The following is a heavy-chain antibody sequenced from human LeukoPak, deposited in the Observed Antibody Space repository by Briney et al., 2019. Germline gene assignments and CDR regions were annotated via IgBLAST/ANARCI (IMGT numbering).Heavy chain of an antibody. Sequence: SVKVSCKASGGTFSSYAISWVRQAPGQGLEWMGGIIPIFGTANYAQKFQGRVTITADESTSTAYMELGSLRSEDTAVYYCARAVVPAAQNSGFDYWGQGTLVTVSS. CDR1: GGTFSSYA. J-gene: IGHJ4*02. CDR3: ARAVVPAAQNSGFDY. D-gene: IGHD2-2*01. V-gene: IGHV1-69*13. CDR2: IIPIFGTA.